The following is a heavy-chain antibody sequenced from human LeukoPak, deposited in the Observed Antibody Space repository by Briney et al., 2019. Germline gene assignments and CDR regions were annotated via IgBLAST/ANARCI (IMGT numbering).Heavy chain of an antibody. CDR1: GYTFTSYG. CDR2: ISAYNGNT. CDR3: TRDQVAGRDGYNHYYYYMDV. J-gene: IGHJ6*03. V-gene: IGHV1-18*01. Sequence: ASVKVSCKASGYTFTSYGISWVRQAPGQGLEWMGWISAYNGNTNYAQKLQGRVTMTTDTSTSTAYMELRSLRSDDTAVYYCTRDQVAGRDGYNHYYYYMDVWGKGTTVTVSS. D-gene: IGHD5-24*01.